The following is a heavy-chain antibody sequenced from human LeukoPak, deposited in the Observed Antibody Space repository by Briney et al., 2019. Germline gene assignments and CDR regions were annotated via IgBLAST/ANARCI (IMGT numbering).Heavy chain of an antibody. D-gene: IGHD1-26*01. Sequence: SETLSLTCTVSGGSISSYYWSWIRQPPGKGLEWIGYIYFSGSTTYNPSLKSRVTISVDKSKNQFSLKLSSVTAADTAVYYCASTSGSYRGWFDPWGQGTLVTVSS. J-gene: IGHJ5*02. CDR3: ASTSGSYRGWFDP. CDR1: GGSISSYY. CDR2: IYFSGST. V-gene: IGHV4-59*12.